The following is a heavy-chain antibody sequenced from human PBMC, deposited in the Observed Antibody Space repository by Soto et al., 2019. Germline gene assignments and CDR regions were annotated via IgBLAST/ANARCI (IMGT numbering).Heavy chain of an antibody. V-gene: IGHV3-30*18. CDR1: GFTFSSYG. CDR3: AKEEGDYFDY. CDR2: ISYDGSNK. Sequence: QVQLVESGGGVVQPGRSLRLSCAASGFTFSSYGMHWVRQAPGKGLEWVAVISYDGSNKYYADSVKGRFTISRDNSKNTLYLQMNSLRAEDTAVYYYAKEEGDYFDYWGQGTLVTVSS. J-gene: IGHJ4*02.